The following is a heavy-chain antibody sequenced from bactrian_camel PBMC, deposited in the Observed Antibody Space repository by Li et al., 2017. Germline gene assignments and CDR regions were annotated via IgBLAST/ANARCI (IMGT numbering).Heavy chain of an antibody. CDR1: GWTFSRYW. Sequence: VQLVESGGGSAQPGGSLRLSRAYSGWTFSRYWMYWVRQAPGKGLEWVSYIQIDGSSTSYADSVKGRFTISRDNAKTTVYLQMNSLKPEDTALYYCVRDYGNYDWTLGSWGQGTQVTVSS. D-gene: IGHD4*01. CDR3: VRDYGNYDWTLGS. V-gene: IGHV3S1*01. CDR2: IQIDGSST. J-gene: IGHJ6*01.